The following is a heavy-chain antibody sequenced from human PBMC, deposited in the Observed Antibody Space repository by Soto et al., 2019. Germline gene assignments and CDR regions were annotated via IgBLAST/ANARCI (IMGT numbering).Heavy chain of an antibody. Sequence: SVKVSCKASGGTFSSYAISWVRQAPGQGLEWMGGIIPIFGTANYAQKFQGRVTITADESTSTAYMELSSLRSEDTAVYYCAKEYYYDSSGFGRYFDYWGQGTLVTVSS. CDR2: IIPIFGTA. D-gene: IGHD3-22*01. CDR1: GGTFSSYA. J-gene: IGHJ4*02. V-gene: IGHV1-69*13. CDR3: AKEYYYDSSGFGRYFDY.